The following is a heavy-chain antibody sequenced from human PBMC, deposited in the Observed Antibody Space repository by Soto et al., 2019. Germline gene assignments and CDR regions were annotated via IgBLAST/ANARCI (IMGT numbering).Heavy chain of an antibody. D-gene: IGHD6-19*01. CDR1: GGSITNHY. J-gene: IGHJ2*01. V-gene: IGHV4-4*07. CDR2: AYSTGST. CDR3: ARESYSGGVWSFDL. Sequence: QVHLQESGPGLVKPSETLSLTCTVSGGSITNHYWSWIRQPAGKELEWIGRAYSTGSTNYKPSLRSRVTMSLDTPKMQFSLQLTSVTAADTALYYCARESYSGGVWSFDLWGRGTLVTVSS.